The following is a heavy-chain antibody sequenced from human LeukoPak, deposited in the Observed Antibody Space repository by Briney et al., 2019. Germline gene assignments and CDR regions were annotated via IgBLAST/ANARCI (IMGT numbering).Heavy chain of an antibody. CDR1: GFTFSSYA. CDR2: ISSSSTTI. D-gene: IGHD3-3*01. J-gene: IGHJ4*02. V-gene: IGHV3-48*01. Sequence: GGSLRLSCAASGFTFSSYAMSWVRQAPGKGLEWVSYISSSSTTIYYADSVRGRFTISRDNAKNALYLQMNSLRAEDTAVYYCARDSVTIFGVAEYWGQGAVVTVSS. CDR3: ARDSVTIFGVAEY.